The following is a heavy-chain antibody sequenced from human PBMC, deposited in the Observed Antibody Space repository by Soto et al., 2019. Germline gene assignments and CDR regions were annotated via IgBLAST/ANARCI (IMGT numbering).Heavy chain of an antibody. Sequence: SETLSFTCTASAGSRTNYFWTWIRQPPGKGLQRIGHIHYSGTTSFFPSYNPSLRSRVTISVDTSKNQFSLKLSSVTAADTAVYYCARGRRSSGWRGARPPLLYGMDVWGQGTTVTVSS. J-gene: IGHJ6*02. CDR2: IHYSGTT. CDR3: ARGRRSSGWRGARPPLLYGMDV. CDR1: AGSRTNYF. V-gene: IGHV4-59*12. D-gene: IGHD6-19*01.